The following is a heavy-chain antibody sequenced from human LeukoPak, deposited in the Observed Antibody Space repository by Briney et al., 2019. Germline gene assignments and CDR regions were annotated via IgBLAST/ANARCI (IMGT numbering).Heavy chain of an antibody. J-gene: IGHJ4*02. CDR1: GYTFTGYY. D-gene: IGHD3-22*01. V-gene: IGHV1-8*02. Sequence: ASVKVSCKASGYTFTGYYMHWVRQAPGQGLEWMGWMNPNSGNTGYAQKFQGRVTMTRNTSISTAYMELSSLRSEDTAVYYCARTASSGPYSGYWGQRTLVTVSS. CDR3: ARTASSGPYSGY. CDR2: MNPNSGNT.